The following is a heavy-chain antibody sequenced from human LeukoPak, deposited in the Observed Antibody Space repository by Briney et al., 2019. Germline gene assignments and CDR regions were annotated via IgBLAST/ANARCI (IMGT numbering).Heavy chain of an antibody. CDR2: LYYGENS. V-gene: IGHV4-39*01. Sequence: SEPLSLPRTVSGGSISIISSSTSYWGWIRQAPGKGLEWIGSLYYGENSHYNPSLKSRATLSVDTSNNQFSLKLTSVTAADAAVYFCARQLPTAAADTRGYFDYWGQGTVVTVSS. CDR1: GGSISIISSSTSY. J-gene: IGHJ4*02. CDR3: ARQLPTAAADTRGYFDY. D-gene: IGHD6-25*01.